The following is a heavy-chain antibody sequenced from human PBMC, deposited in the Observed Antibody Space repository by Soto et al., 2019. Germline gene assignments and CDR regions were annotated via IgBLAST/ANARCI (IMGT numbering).Heavy chain of an antibody. Sequence: SVKVSCKASGGTFSSYAISWVRQAPGQGLEWMGGIIPIFGTANYAQKFQGRVTITADESTSTAYMELRSLRSEDTAVYYCATYYHASSGYPHAAFDIWGQGTMVTV. D-gene: IGHD3-22*01. CDR2: IIPIFGTA. J-gene: IGHJ3*02. CDR3: ATYYHASSGYPHAAFDI. V-gene: IGHV1-69*13. CDR1: GGTFSSYA.